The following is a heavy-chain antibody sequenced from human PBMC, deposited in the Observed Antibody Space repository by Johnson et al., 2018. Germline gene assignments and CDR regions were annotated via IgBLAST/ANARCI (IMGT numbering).Heavy chain of an antibody. CDR2: ISYDGNTK. CDR3: AKDQAVRHAFDI. CDR1: GFTFSSYG. J-gene: IGHJ3*02. D-gene: IGHD4-11*01. Sequence: QVQLVESGGGVVQPGRSLRLSCAASGFTFSSYGMHWVRQAPGKGLEWVAFISYDGNTKYYADSVKGRFTISRDNSKNTVYLQMNSLSTEDTAIYSCAKDQAVRHAFDIWGHGTMVTVSS. V-gene: IGHV3-30*18.